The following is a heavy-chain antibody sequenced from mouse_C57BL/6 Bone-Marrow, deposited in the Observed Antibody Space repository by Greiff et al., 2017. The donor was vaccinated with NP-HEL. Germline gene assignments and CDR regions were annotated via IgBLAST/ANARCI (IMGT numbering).Heavy chain of an antibody. CDR2: IDPSDSYT. CDR3: AREFYYGYPYYYAMDY. D-gene: IGHD2-2*01. V-gene: IGHV1-69*01. Sequence: QLQQPGAELVMPGASVKLSCKASGYTFTSYWMHWVKQRPGQGLEWIGEIDPSDSYTNYNQKFKGKSTLTVDKSSSTAYMQLSSLTSEDSAVYYCAREFYYGYPYYYAMDYWGQGTSVTVSS. J-gene: IGHJ4*01. CDR1: GYTFTSYW.